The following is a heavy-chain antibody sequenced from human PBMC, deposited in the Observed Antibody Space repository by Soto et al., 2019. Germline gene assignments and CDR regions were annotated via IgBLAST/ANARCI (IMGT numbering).Heavy chain of an antibody. D-gene: IGHD6-13*01. CDR3: ARGNSRHLCDY. V-gene: IGHV1-69*02. J-gene: IGHJ4*02. CDR2: IIPILGIA. CDR1: GGTFSSYT. Sequence: SVKVSCKASGGTFSSYTISWVRQAPGQGLEWMGRIIPILGIANYAQKLQGRVTMTTDTSTSTAYMELRSLRSDDTAVYYCARGNSRHLCDYWGQGTLVTVSS.